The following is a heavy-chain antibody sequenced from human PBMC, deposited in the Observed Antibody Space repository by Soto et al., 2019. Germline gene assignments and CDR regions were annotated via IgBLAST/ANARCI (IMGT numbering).Heavy chain of an antibody. Sequence: QVQLVQSVAEVKNPGSSVKVSCKTSGGTFNSYLIDWVRQAPGQGLEWMGGIIPAFGTAKYAQKFQGRVTITADKSTTTAYMELRTLTSEDTAVYYCARGLDQPPVGLYFDTWGQGTLVTVSS. D-gene: IGHD2-2*01. V-gene: IGHV1-69*06. CDR3: ARGLDQPPVGLYFDT. CDR1: GGTFNSYL. J-gene: IGHJ4*02. CDR2: IIPAFGTA.